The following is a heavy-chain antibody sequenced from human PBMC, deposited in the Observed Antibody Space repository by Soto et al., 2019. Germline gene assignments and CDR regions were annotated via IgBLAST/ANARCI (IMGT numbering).Heavy chain of an antibody. CDR1: GFTFSSYT. CDR3: VRGDWFDP. Sequence: GGSLRLSCAASGFTSGFTFSSYTMNWVRQAPGKGLEWVSSISSSGNHIYYADSVRGRFTISRDNAEKPLFLQMNSLRGEDTAIYYCVRGDWFDPWGQGTLVTVSS. CDR2: ISSSGNHI. J-gene: IGHJ5*02. V-gene: IGHV3-21*01.